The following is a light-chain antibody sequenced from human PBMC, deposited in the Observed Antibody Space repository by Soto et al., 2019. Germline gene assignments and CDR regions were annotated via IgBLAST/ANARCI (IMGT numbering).Light chain of an antibody. J-gene: IGKJ5*01. CDR3: LESSSAFT. CDR2: DAS. Sequence: DLQMTQTPSSLSASVGDRVTITCQASQNINNYLNWYQQKPGRAPKLLIYDASNLEAGVPSRFRGSGSGTDFTLTISSLQPEDLATYYCLESSSAFTFGQGTRLEI. V-gene: IGKV1-33*01. CDR1: QNINNY.